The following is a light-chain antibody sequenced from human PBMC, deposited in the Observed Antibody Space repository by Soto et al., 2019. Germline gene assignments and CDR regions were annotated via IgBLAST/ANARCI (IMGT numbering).Light chain of an antibody. CDR1: QSISNF. J-gene: IGKJ4*01. Sequence: EIVLTQSPATLSLSPGERATLSFRASQSISNFLAWYQQKPGQAPRLLIYDASKRATDIPDRFIGSGSGTDFTLTINSLEPEDFAVYYCHQRSNWPPFTFGGGTKVDIK. CDR2: DAS. CDR3: HQRSNWPPFT. V-gene: IGKV3-11*01.